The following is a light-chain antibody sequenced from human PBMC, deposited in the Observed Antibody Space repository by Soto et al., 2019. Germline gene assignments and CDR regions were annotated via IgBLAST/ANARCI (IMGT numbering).Light chain of an antibody. Sequence: DIEMTQSPSSLTASVGDRVTLTCRASENIRTYLNWYQHKPGKAPNLLIYGASTLQSGVPSRFSGSGSGTDFTLTISRLQPEDFATYYCQESYSAPEFTFGGGTKVDI. CDR3: QESYSAPEFT. CDR1: ENIRTY. CDR2: GAS. J-gene: IGKJ4*01. V-gene: IGKV1-39*01.